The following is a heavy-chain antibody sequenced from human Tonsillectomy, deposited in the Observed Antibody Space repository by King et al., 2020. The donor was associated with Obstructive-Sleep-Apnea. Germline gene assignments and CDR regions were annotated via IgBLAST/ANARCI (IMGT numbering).Heavy chain of an antibody. CDR3: ARGGYYDILTGYSPDLDY. CDR2: IWYDGGNK. V-gene: IGHV3-33*01. J-gene: IGHJ4*02. CDR1: GFTFISYG. D-gene: IGHD3-9*01. Sequence: VQLVESGGGVVQPGRSLRLSCAASGFTFISYGMHWVRQAPGKGLEWVAVIWYDGGNKYYADSVKGRFTISRDNSKNTLYVQMNSLRAEDTAVYYCARGGYYDILTGYSPDLDYGGQGTLVTVSS.